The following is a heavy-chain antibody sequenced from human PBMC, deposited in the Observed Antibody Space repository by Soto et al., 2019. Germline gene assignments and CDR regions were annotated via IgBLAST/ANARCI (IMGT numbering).Heavy chain of an antibody. V-gene: IGHV1-69*01. D-gene: IGHD4-17*01. CDR2: IIPIFGTA. CDR1: GGTFSSYA. CDR3: ARVRPDYGVDY. J-gene: IGHJ4*02. Sequence: QVQLVQSGAEVKKPGSSGKVSCTASGGTFSSYAISWVRQAPGQGLEWMGGIIPIFGTANYAQKFQGRVTITADEYTSTAYMELSSLRSEDTAVYYCARVRPDYGVDYWGQGTLVTVSS.